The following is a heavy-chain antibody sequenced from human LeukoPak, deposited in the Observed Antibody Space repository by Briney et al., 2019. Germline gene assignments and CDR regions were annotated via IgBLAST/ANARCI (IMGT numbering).Heavy chain of an antibody. CDR3: ARDRSQYYDYVWGSYLTDAFDV. D-gene: IGHD3-16*02. V-gene: IGHV3-21*01. J-gene: IGHJ3*01. CDR1: GFTFSSYS. Sequence: GGSLRLSCAASGFTFSSYSMTWVRQAPGKGLEWVSSISSSSSYIYYADSVKGRFTISRDNAKNSLYLQMNSLRAEDTAVYYCARDRSQYYDYVWGSYLTDAFDVWGQGTMVTVSS. CDR2: ISSSSSYI.